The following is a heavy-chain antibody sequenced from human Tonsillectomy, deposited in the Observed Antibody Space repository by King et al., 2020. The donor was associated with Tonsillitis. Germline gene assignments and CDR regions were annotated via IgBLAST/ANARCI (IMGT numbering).Heavy chain of an antibody. CDR3: ARGPYCSSTSCYGWAEY. V-gene: IGHV1-69*12. J-gene: IGHJ4*02. Sequence: QLVQSGAEVKKPGSSVKVSCKASGGTFNTYAIIWVRQAPGQGLEWMGGLIPLFGTADYAQKFQGRVTITADESTSTAYMQLSSLRSDDTAVYYCARGPYCSSTSCYGWAEYWDQGTLVTVSS. CDR1: GGTFNTYA. CDR2: LIPLFGTA. D-gene: IGHD2-2*01.